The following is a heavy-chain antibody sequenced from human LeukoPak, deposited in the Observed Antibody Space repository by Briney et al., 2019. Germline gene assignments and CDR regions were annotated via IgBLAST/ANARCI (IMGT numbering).Heavy chain of an antibody. CDR3: ARDLTTMVADDTFDI. V-gene: IGHV7-4-1*02. J-gene: IGHJ3*02. CDR1: GYTFTSYT. Sequence: ASVKVSCKASGYTFTSYTMNWVRQAAGQGLEWMGWINTNTGNPTYAQDFTGRFVFSLDSSVSTTYLQISSLKAEDTAVYYCARDLTTMVADDTFDIWGQGTMFTVSS. D-gene: IGHD4/OR15-4a*01. CDR2: INTNTGNP.